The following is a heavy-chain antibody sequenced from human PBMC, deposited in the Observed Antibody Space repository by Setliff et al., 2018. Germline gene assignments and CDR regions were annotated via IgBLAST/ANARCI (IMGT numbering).Heavy chain of an antibody. CDR1: GYSFTNYW. D-gene: IGHD3-3*01. Sequence: PGESLKISCKGSGYSFTNYWIGWVRQMPGKGLEWMGIIYPGDSDTRYSPSFQGQVTISADKSISTAYLQWSSLEASDTAMYYCARQIPQRGYYDFWSEPPNWFDPWGQGTLVTVSS. CDR2: IYPGDSDT. CDR3: ARQIPQRGYYDFWSEPPNWFDP. V-gene: IGHV5-51*01. J-gene: IGHJ5*02.